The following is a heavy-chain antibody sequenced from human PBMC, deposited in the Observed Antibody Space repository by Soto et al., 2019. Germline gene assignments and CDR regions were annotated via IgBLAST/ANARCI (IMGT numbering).Heavy chain of an antibody. CDR2: IYYSGST. CDR1: GGSISSSSYY. Sequence: SETLSLTCTVSGGSISSSSYYWGWIRQPPGKGLEWIGSIYYSGSTYYNPSLKSRVTISVDTSKNQFSLKLSSVTAADTAVYYCARDSVVPAGIKYYMDVWGKGTTVTVSS. J-gene: IGHJ6*03. D-gene: IGHD2-2*01. CDR3: ARDSVVPAGIKYYMDV. V-gene: IGHV4-39*01.